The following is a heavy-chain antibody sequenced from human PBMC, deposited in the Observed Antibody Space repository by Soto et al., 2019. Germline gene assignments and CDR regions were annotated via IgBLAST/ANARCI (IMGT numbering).Heavy chain of an antibody. Sequence: GESLKISCKGSGYSFTSYWIFWVRQMPVKGLEFMGIIYPFYSDTRYSPSFQGHVTISSYNSISTSYLQLISLRASDTAMYYFARKRTMVRGDSKWFDPWGQGTLVTVSS. D-gene: IGHD3-10*01. CDR3: ARKRTMVRGDSKWFDP. CDR2: IYPFYSDT. CDR1: GYSFTSYW. J-gene: IGHJ5*02. V-gene: IGHV5-51*01.